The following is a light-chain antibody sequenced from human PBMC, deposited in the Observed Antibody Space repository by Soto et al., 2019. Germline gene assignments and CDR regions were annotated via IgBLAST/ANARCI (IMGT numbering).Light chain of an antibody. Sequence: DIQMTQSPSSLSASIGDRANITCRASQSIDNYVNWYQQKPGKAPKVLIYAASSLQSGVPSRFSGTGSGTDFTLTISILQPEDFATYYCQQSYSTPRTFGPGTKVDLK. CDR2: AAS. CDR1: QSIDNY. J-gene: IGKJ3*01. CDR3: QQSYSTPRT. V-gene: IGKV1-39*01.